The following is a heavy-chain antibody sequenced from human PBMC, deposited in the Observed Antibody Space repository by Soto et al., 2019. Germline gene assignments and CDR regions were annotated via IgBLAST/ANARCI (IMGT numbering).Heavy chain of an antibody. CDR3: ATQNSSSWYGIDY. CDR1: GGSISSSSYY. D-gene: IGHD6-13*01. CDR2: IYYSGST. V-gene: IGHV4-39*01. J-gene: IGHJ4*02. Sequence: ASETLSLTCTVSGGSISSSSYYWGWIRQPPGKGLEWIGSIYYSGSTYYNPSLKSRVTISVDTSKNQFSLKLSSVTAADTAVYYCATQNSSSWYGIDYWGQGTLVTVSS.